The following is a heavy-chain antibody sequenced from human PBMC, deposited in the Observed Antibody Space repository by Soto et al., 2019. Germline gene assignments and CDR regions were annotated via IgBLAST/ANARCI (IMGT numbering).Heavy chain of an antibody. V-gene: IGHV4-61*01. CDR3: ARVGSPRGNYYYGMDV. CDR1: GGSVSSGSYH. Sequence: SETLSLTCTVSGGSVSSGSYHWSWIRQPPGKGLEWIGYIYYSGSTNYNPSLKSRVTISVDTSKNQFSLKLSSVTAADTAVYYCARVGSPRGNYYYGMDVWGQGTTVTVSS. J-gene: IGHJ6*02. D-gene: IGHD2-15*01. CDR2: IYYSGST.